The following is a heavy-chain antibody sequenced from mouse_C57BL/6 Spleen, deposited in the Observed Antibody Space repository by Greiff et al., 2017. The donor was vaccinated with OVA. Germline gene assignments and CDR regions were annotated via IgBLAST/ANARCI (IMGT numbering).Heavy chain of an antibody. CDR3: ASITTVVADWYFDV. Sequence: VHVKQSGPELVKPGASVKMSCKASGYTFTDYNMHWVKQSHGKSLEWIGYINPNNGGTSYNQKFKGKATLTVNKSSSTAYMELRSLTSEDSAVYYCASITTVVADWYFDVWGTGTTVTVSS. D-gene: IGHD1-1*01. CDR1: GYTFTDYN. V-gene: IGHV1-22*01. CDR2: INPNNGGT. J-gene: IGHJ1*03.